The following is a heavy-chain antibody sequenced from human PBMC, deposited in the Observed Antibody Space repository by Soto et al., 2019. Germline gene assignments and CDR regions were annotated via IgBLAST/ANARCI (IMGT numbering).Heavy chain of an antibody. Sequence: TLGLTCSVSGASISSGGYYWTWIRQHPGKGLEWIGYISYTGNINYNPSLSSRVTMSVDTSKNQFSLKLTSATVADTAVYYCAKEGASDAIDIWGQGTMVTVSS. CDR1: GASISSGGYY. CDR3: AKEGASDAIDI. CDR2: ISYTGNI. J-gene: IGHJ3*02. V-gene: IGHV4-31*03.